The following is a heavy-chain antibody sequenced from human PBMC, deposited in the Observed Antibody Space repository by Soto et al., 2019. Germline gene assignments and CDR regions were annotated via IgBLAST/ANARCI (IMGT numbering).Heavy chain of an antibody. V-gene: IGHV3-11*06. CDR3: ARSGDNYNRLDY. Sequence: GGSLRLSCEGSGFTFSDYYISWIRQAPGRGLEWISYSSNSGTFSRYADSVKGRFSISRDNTKNLLYLQMNSLRAEDTAVYYCARSGDNYNRLDYWGQGTPVTVSS. CDR1: GFTFSDYY. CDR2: SSNSGTFS. D-gene: IGHD1-1*01. J-gene: IGHJ4*02.